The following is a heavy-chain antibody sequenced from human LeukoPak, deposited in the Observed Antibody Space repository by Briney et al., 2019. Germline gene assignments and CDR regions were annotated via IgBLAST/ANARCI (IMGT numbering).Heavy chain of an antibody. D-gene: IGHD4-17*01. J-gene: IGHJ4*02. CDR1: GGTFSSYA. CDR3: AYGDYGFDY. Sequence: VASVKVSCKASGGTFSSYAISWVRQAPGQGLEWMGRIIPIFGTANYAQKFQGRVTITTDESTSTAYMELSSLRSEDTAVYYCAYGDYGFDYWGRRTLVTVSS. V-gene: IGHV1-69*05. CDR2: IIPIFGTA.